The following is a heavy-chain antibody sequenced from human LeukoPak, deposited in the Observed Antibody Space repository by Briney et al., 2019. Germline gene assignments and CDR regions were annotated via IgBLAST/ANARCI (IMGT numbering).Heavy chain of an antibody. D-gene: IGHD4-11*01. CDR1: GYTFTSYG. J-gene: IGHJ4*02. V-gene: IGHV1-18*01. Sequence: ASVKVSCKASGYTFTSYGISWVRQAPGQGLEWMGWISAYNRNTNYAQKFQGRVTMTTDTSTSTAYMELRSLRSDDTAVYYCARDLRPMTTVREGDYSDYWGQGTLVTVSS. CDR2: ISAYNRNT. CDR3: ARDLRPMTTVREGDYSDY.